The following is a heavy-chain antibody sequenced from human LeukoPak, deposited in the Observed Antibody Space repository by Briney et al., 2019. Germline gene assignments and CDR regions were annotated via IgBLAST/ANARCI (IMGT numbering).Heavy chain of an antibody. V-gene: IGHV4-34*01. Sequence: TSETLSLTCAVYGGSFSGYYWSWIRQPPGKGLEWIGEINHSGSTNYNPSLKSRVTISVDKSKNQFSLKLTSVTAADTAVYYCARYCSSASCHTFDYWGQGTLVTVSS. CDR1: GGSFSGYY. CDR2: INHSGST. J-gene: IGHJ4*02. CDR3: ARYCSSASCHTFDY. D-gene: IGHD2-2*02.